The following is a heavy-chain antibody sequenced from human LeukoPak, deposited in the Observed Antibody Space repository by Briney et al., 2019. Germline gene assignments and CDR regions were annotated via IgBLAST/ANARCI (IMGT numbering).Heavy chain of an antibody. J-gene: IGHJ4*02. D-gene: IGHD6-19*01. V-gene: IGHV3-21*01. Sequence: GGSLRLSCAASGFTFSSYSMNWVRQAPGKGLEWVSSISSSSSYIYYADSVKGRFTISRDNAKNSLYLQMNSLRAEDTAVYYCARDTRESEWLVHGLDYWGQGTLVTVSS. CDR2: ISSSSSYI. CDR1: GFTFSSYS. CDR3: ARDTRESEWLVHGLDY.